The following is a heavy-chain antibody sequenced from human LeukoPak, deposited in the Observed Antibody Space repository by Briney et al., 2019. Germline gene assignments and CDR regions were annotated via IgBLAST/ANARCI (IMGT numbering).Heavy chain of an antibody. D-gene: IGHD3-22*01. J-gene: IGHJ4*02. V-gene: IGHV4-38-2*02. CDR1: GYSISSGYY. CDR2: MYHTGST. CDR3: ARGGNYYDSSGPFDY. Sequence: PSETLSLTCTVSGYSISSGYYWGWIRQPPGKGLEWIGSMYHTGSTHYNPSLKSRVTISVDTSKNQFSLKLSSVTAADTAVYYCARGGNYYDSSGPFDYWGQGTLVTVSS.